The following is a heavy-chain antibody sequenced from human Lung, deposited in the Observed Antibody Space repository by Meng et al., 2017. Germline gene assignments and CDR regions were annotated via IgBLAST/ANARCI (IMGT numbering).Heavy chain of an antibody. D-gene: IGHD6-13*01. V-gene: IGHV1-69*05. CDR1: GGTFSSYA. CDR3: AASYSSSWYGYFQH. J-gene: IGHJ1*01. CDR2: IIPIFGTA. Sequence: SVKVSCKASGGTFSSYAISWVRQAPGQGLEWRGGIIPIFGTANYAQKFQGRVTITTDESTSTAYMELSSLRSEDTAVYYCAASYSSSWYGYFQHWGQGTLVTVSS.